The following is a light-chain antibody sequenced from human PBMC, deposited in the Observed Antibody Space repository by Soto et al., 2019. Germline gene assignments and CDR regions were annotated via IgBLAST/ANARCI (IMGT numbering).Light chain of an antibody. CDR2: DVS. J-gene: IGLJ3*02. CDR1: SSDVGGYNY. Sequence: QSALTQPASVSGSPGQSITISCTGTSSDVGGYNYVSWYQQHPGKAPKLMIYDVSNRPSGVPNRFSGSKSGNTASLTISGLQVEDEADYYCSSNITTTTRVFGGGTKLTVL. CDR3: SSNITTTTRV. V-gene: IGLV2-14*03.